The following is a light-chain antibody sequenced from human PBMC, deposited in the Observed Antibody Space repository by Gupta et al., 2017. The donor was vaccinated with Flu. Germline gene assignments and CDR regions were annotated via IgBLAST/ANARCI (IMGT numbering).Light chain of an antibody. CDR3: YSTDSSGNHRV. V-gene: IGLV3-10*01. CDR2: EDS. Sequence: GQTARITCSGDAFPKKYAYWYQQKSGQAPVLVIYEDSKRPSGIPERFSGSSSGTMATLTISGAQVEDEADYYCYSTDSSGNHRVFGGGTKLTVL. CDR1: AFPKKY. J-gene: IGLJ2*01.